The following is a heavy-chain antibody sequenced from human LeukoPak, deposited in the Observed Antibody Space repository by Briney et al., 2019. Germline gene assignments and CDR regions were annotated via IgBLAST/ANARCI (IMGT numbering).Heavy chain of an antibody. CDR2: ITYSGNT. J-gene: IGHJ4*02. CDR1: GGSISNYF. CDR3: VRHTTSGWYQVVY. Sequence: SETLSLTCTVSGGSISNYFWSWIRQPPGKGLEWIGFITYSGNTDHNPSLKSRVTISVDASKNQFSLKLTSVTAADTAVYYCVRHTTSGWYQVVYWGQGTLVTVSS. V-gene: IGHV4-59*01. D-gene: IGHD6-19*01.